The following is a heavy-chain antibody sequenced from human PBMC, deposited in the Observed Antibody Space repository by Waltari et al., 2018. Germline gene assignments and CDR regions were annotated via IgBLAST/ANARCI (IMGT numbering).Heavy chain of an antibody. J-gene: IGHJ4*02. CDR2: INPSGGST. CDR3: ARTPATVLDFDY. Sequence: QVQLVQSGAEVKKPGASVKVSCKASGYTFTSYYMHWVRQAPGQGLEWMGMINPSGGSTSYAQKFQGRVTMTRDTSTSTVYMELSSLRSEDTAVYYCARTPATVLDFDYWGQGTLVTVSS. D-gene: IGHD5-18*01. V-gene: IGHV1-46*01. CDR1: GYTFTSYY.